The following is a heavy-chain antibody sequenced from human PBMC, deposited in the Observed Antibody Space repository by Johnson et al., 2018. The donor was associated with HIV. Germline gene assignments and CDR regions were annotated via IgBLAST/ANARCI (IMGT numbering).Heavy chain of an antibody. Sequence: VQLVESGGGVVQPGGSLTLSCAASGFVFSDYVMHWVRQAPGKGLDWVSYISSSGSTIYYADSVKGRFTISRDNAKNSLYLQMNSLRAEDTAVYYCARDTYYYDSSGYLDAFDIWGQWTMVTVSS. V-gene: IGHV3-11*04. CDR3: ARDTYYYDSSGYLDAFDI. CDR1: GFVFSDYV. J-gene: IGHJ3*02. CDR2: ISSSGSTI. D-gene: IGHD3-22*01.